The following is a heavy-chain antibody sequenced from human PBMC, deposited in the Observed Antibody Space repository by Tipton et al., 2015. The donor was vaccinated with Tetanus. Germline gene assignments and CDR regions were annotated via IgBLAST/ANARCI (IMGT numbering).Heavy chain of an antibody. V-gene: IGHV1-69*18. CDR1: GGGFSKSA. CDR3: ARGHSPLYNWNFGYFDL. J-gene: IGHJ4*02. Sequence: QLVQSGAEVKKPGSSVKVSCKASGGGFSKSAISWLRQAPGQGFELMGTIIPALSTTTYEQKFRGRITITADGSTSTAYMELSSLTSDDTAVYFCARGHSPLYNWNFGYFDLWGQGTLVTVSS. CDR2: IIPALSTT. D-gene: IGHD1-7*01.